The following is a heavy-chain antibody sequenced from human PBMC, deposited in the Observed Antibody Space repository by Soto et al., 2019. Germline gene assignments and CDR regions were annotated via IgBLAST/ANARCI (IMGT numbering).Heavy chain of an antibody. CDR1: GGSISSGDYY. J-gene: IGHJ4*02. CDR3: ARLGSSGYYYFDY. V-gene: IGHV4-30-4*01. CDR2: IYYSGST. D-gene: IGHD3-22*01. Sequence: TSETLSLTCTVSGGSISSGDYYWSWIRQPPGKGLEWIGYIYYSGSTYYNPSLKSRVTISVDTSKNQFSLKLSSVTAADTAVYYCARLGSSGYYYFDYWGQGTLVTVYS.